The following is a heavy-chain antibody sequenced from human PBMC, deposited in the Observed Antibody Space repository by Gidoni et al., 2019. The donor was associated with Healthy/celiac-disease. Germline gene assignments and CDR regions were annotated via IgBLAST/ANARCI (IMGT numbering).Heavy chain of an antibody. J-gene: IGHJ4*02. CDR1: GFTFSSYG. D-gene: IGHD1-20*01. Sequence: QVQLVESGGGVVQPGRSLRLSCAASGFTFSSYGMHWVRQAPGKGLGWVAVISYDGSNKYYADSVKGRFTISRDNSKNTLYLQMNSLRAEDTAVYYCAKGVNWNGGYFDYWGQGTLVTVSS. CDR3: AKGVNWNGGYFDY. V-gene: IGHV3-30*18. CDR2: ISYDGSNK.